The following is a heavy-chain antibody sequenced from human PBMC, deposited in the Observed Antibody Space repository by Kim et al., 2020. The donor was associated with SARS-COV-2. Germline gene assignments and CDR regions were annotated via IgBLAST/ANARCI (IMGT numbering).Heavy chain of an antibody. Sequence: ASVKVSCKASGYTFTTYYIHWVRQAPGQGFEWIGIINPSGGTTTYAQKFQGRLTMTRDTSTSTVFMELSSLISDDTAVYYCARVDSAGKGYYYGMDVWGQGTTVTVSS. CDR1: GYTFTTYY. J-gene: IGHJ6*02. V-gene: IGHV1-46*01. CDR3: ARVDSAGKGYYYGMDV. D-gene: IGHD6-13*01. CDR2: INPSGGTT.